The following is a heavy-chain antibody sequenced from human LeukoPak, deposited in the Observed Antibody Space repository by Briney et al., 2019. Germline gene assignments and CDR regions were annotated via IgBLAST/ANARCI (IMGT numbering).Heavy chain of an antibody. CDR1: GGSISPYY. CDR3: EKSESEGGDYAFQL. Sequence: SETLSLTCSVSGGSISPYYWSWIRQSPGEGLQWIGNVYDAGSTNYNPSLKSRVTISLDTSKNQFSLKLNSVTAADSAVYYCEKSESEGGDYAFQLWGQGTLVTVSS. D-gene: IGHD4-17*01. V-gene: IGHV4-59*12. J-gene: IGHJ1*01. CDR2: VYDAGST.